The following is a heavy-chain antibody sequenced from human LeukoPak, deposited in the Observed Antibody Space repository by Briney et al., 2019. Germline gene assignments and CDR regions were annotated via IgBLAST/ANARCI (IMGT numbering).Heavy chain of an antibody. J-gene: IGHJ4*02. CDR2: IYPSDSDT. Sequence: GESLKISCTGSGYNFPTYWIGWVRQMPGKGLEWMGIIYPSDSDTRYSPPFQGQVTISADKSINTAYLQWSSLKASDTAMYFCVRREGNSHYDFWGQGTLVTASS. CDR3: VRREGNSHYDF. CDR1: GYNFPTYW. V-gene: IGHV5-51*01. D-gene: IGHD4-23*01.